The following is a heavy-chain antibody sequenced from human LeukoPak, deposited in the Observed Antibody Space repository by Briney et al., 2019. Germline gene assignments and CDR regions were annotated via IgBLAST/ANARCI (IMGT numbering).Heavy chain of an antibody. D-gene: IGHD5-24*01. J-gene: IGHJ4*02. CDR1: GYSISSGYY. V-gene: IGHV4-38-2*02. Sequence: SETLSLTCTVSGYSISSGYYWSWIRPPPGKGLEWIGEINHSGSTNYNPSLKSRVTISVDTSKNQFSLKLSSVTAADTAVYYCARKARWLQLLGDYWGQGTLVTVSS. CDR3: ARKARWLQLLGDY. CDR2: INHSGST.